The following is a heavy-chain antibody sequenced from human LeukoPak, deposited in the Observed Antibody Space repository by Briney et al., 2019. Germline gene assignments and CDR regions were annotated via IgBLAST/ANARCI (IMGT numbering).Heavy chain of an antibody. CDR3: ARRHYGGNYGYYYYYMDV. Sequence: SEPLSLTCTVSGGPIRSSSYYWARIRQPPPKGLEWIGSIYYTESTYYNPSLTSRVTISVDTSKSQVSLKLSSVTAADTAVYYCARRHYGGNYGYYYYYMDVWGKGTTVTISS. CDR2: IYYTEST. CDR1: GGPIRSSSYY. V-gene: IGHV4-39*01. D-gene: IGHD4-23*01. J-gene: IGHJ6*03.